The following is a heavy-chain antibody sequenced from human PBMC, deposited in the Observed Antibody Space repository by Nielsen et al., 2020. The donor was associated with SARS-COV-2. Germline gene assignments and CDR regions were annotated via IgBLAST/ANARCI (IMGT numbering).Heavy chain of an antibody. CDR3: ARIDSSGWYRGRDY. Sequence: SETLSLTCAVYGGSFSGYYWSWIRQPPGKGLEWIGEINHSGSTNYNPSLKSRVTISVDTSKNQFSLKLSSVTAADTAVYYCARIDSSGWYRGRDYWGQGTLVTVSS. CDR1: GGSFSGYY. CDR2: INHSGST. V-gene: IGHV4-34*01. J-gene: IGHJ4*02. D-gene: IGHD6-19*01.